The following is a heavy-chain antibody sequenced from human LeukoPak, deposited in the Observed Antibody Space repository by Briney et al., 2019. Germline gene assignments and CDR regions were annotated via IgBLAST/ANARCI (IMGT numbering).Heavy chain of an antibody. V-gene: IGHV3-23*01. CDR2: ISGSGGGT. J-gene: IGHJ5*02. D-gene: IGHD5-12*01. Sequence: GGSLRLSCAASGFTFSNAWMNWVRQAPGKGLEWVSAISGSGGGTYYADSVKGRLTISRDNSKNTLYLQMSSLRAEDTAVYYCAKAFSAYENWPPNWFDPWGQGTLVTVSS. CDR3: AKAFSAYENWPPNWFDP. CDR1: GFTFSNAW.